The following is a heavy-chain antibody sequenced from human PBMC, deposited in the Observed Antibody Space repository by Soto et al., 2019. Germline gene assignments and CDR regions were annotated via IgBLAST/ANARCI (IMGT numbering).Heavy chain of an antibody. CDR3: ARDSITIFGVVLYGMDV. Sequence: GGSLRLSCAASGFTFSSYEMSWVRQAPGKGLEWVSYISSSGSTIYYADSVKGRFTISRDNAKNSLYLQMNSLRAEDTAVYYCARDSITIFGVVLYGMDVWGQGTTVTVSS. CDR2: ISSSGSTI. V-gene: IGHV3-48*03. CDR1: GFTFSSYE. D-gene: IGHD3-3*01. J-gene: IGHJ6*02.